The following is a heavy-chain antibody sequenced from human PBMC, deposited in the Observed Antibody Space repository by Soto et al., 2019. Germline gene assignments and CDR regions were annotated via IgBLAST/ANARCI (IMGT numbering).Heavy chain of an antibody. CDR3: ARVGNWKSVDY. V-gene: IGHV4-30-2*01. CDR2: IYHSGST. J-gene: IGHJ4*02. D-gene: IGHD1-1*01. CDR1: GGSISSGGYS. Sequence: QLQLQESGSGLVKPSQTLSLTCAVSGGSISSGGYSWSWIRQPPGKGLEWIGYIYHSGSTYYNPSLKSRVTISVDRSQNQFSPKLSSVTAADTAVYYRARVGNWKSVDYLGQGTLVTVSS.